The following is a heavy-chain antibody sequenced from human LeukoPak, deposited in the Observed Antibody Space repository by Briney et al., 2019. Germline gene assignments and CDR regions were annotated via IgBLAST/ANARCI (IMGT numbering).Heavy chain of an antibody. CDR3: ARVVGATTYYY. D-gene: IGHD1-26*01. CDR2: IYYNGNT. Sequence: SETLSLTCSVSDGSINSYYWNWIRRPPGKGLEWIGYIYYNGNTNYSPSLKSRVTMSVDTSKDLFSLKVSSVTAADTAVYYCARVVGATTYYYWGQGTLVTVSS. V-gene: IGHV4-59*01. J-gene: IGHJ4*02. CDR1: DGSINSYY.